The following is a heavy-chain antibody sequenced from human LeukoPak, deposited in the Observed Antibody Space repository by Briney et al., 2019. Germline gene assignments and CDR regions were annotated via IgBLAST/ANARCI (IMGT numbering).Heavy chain of an antibody. CDR2: ISGSGGST. J-gene: IGHJ4*02. V-gene: IGHV3-23*01. Sequence: GGSLRLSCAASGFIFSSYAMSWVRQAPGKGLEWVSTISGSGGSTYYADSVKGRFTISRDNSKSMLYLQMNSLRAEDSAVYYCAKDATYASGIYDYWGQGTLVTVSS. D-gene: IGHD3-10*01. CDR3: AKDATYASGIYDY. CDR1: GFIFSSYA.